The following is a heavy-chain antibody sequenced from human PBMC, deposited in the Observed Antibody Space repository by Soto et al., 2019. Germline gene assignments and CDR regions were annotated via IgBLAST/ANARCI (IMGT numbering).Heavy chain of an antibody. D-gene: IGHD6-19*01. CDR1: GYSISSGYY. CDR2: IHHSGST. V-gene: IGHV4-38-2*02. Sequence: PSETLSLTCAVCGYSISSGYYWGWIRQPPGKGLEWIGSIHHSGSTYYNPSLKSRVTISVDTSKNQCSLKLSSVTAADTAVYYCARDFRASSSGWYTHGAFDIWGQGTRVTV. J-gene: IGHJ3*02. CDR3: ARDFRASSSGWYTHGAFDI.